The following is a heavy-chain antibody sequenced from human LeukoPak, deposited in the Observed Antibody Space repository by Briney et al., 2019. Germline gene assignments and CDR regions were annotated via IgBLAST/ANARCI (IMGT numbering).Heavy chain of an antibody. D-gene: IGHD1-26*01. V-gene: IGHV1-18*01. CDR2: ISAYNGNT. CDR3: ARDRGSSGSYLMPDFDY. J-gene: IGHJ4*02. Sequence: ASVKVSCKASGYTFTSYGISWVRQAPGQGLEWMGWISAYNGNTNYAQKLQGRVTMTTDTSTSTAYMELRSLRSDDTAVYYCARDRGSSGSYLMPDFDYWGQGTLVTVSS. CDR1: GYTFTSYG.